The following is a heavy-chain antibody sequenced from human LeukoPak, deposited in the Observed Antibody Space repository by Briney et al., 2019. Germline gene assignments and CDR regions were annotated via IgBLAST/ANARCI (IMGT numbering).Heavy chain of an antibody. D-gene: IGHD6-13*01. J-gene: IGHJ4*02. V-gene: IGHV4-31*03. Sequence: SQTLSLTCTVSGGSISSGGFYWGWLRQHPGKGLEWVVYIYCSGSTYYNPSIKSRVTISADTSKNQFSRKLSSVTAADTAVYYCARARSAAGNFDYWGQGTLVTVSS. CDR1: GGSISSGGFY. CDR2: IYCSGST. CDR3: ARARSAAGNFDY.